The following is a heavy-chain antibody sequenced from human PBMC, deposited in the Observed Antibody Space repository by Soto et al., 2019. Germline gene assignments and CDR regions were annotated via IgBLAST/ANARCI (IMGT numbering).Heavy chain of an antibody. CDR3: ARIDYHSSGPNEGCFDY. CDR1: GYTFTSYY. V-gene: IGHV1-46*01. J-gene: IGHJ4*02. Sequence: ASVKVSCKASGYTFTSYYMHWVRQAPGQGLEWMGIINPSGGSTSYAQKFQGRVTMTRDTSTSTVYMEMSSLRSEDTAVYYCARIDYHSSGPNEGCFDYWGQGTLVTVSS. CDR2: INPSGGST. D-gene: IGHD6-25*01.